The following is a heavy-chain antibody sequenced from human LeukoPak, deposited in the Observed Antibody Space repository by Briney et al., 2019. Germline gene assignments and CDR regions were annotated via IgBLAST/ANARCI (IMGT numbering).Heavy chain of an antibody. D-gene: IGHD2-2*01. J-gene: IGHJ6*03. V-gene: IGHV4-39*01. CDR2: IYYSGST. CDR3: ARGRYQLLFGYYYYYMDV. CDR1: GGSISSSSYY. Sequence: SETLSLTCTVSGGSISSSSYYWGWIRQPPGKGLEWSGSIYYSGSTYYNPSLKSRVTISVDTSKNQFSLKLSSVTAADTAVYYCARGRYQLLFGYYYYYMDVWGKGTTVTVSS.